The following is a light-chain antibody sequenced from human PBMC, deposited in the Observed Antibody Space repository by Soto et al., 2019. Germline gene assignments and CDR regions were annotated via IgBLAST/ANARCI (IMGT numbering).Light chain of an antibody. CDR3: SSSTSNNTVL. J-gene: IGLJ2*01. CDR1: SSDVGGYNY. Sequence: QSALTQPASMSGSPGQSITISCTGTSSDVGGYNYVSRYQRHPGKAPKLMIYEVSNRPSGVSNRFSGSKSGNTASLTISGLQAEDEDDSYCSSSTSNNTVLFGGGTKVTVL. V-gene: IGLV2-14*01. CDR2: EVS.